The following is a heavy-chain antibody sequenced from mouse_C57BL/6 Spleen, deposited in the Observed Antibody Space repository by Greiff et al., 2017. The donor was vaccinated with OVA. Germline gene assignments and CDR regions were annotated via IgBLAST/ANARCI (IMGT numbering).Heavy chain of an antibody. CDR2: ISRGGSYT. CDR3: ARRYGSSFFDY. D-gene: IGHD1-1*01. J-gene: IGHJ2*01. CDR1: GFTFSSYG. Sequence: EVQLQESGGDLVKPGGSLKLSCAASGFTFSSYGMSWVRQTPDKRLEWVATISRGGSYTYYTDSVKGRFTISRDNAKNTLYLQMSSLKSEDTAMYYCARRYGSSFFDYWGQGTTLTVSS. V-gene: IGHV5-6*01.